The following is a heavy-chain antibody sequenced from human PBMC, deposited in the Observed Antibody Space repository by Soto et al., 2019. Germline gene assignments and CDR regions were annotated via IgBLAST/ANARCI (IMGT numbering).Heavy chain of an antibody. Sequence: QVQLQESGPGLVKPSGTLSLTCAVSGGSISSSNWCSCVRQPPGKGLEWIGEIYHSGSTNYNPSLMSRVTISVDKSKNQFSLKLSSVTAADTAVYYCARFRGGAAGRLGDYWGQGTLVTVSS. CDR1: GGSISSSNW. V-gene: IGHV4-4*02. D-gene: IGHD6-13*01. CDR3: ARFRGGAAGRLGDY. J-gene: IGHJ4*02. CDR2: IYHSGST.